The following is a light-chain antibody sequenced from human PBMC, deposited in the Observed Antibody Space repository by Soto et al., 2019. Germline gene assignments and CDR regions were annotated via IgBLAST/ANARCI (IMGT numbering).Light chain of an antibody. CDR3: CSSAGSSLYV. Sequence: QSALTQPASVSGSPGQSIAISCTGTSSDVGTYNLVSWYQQHPGKAPKLMIYEGTKRPSGVSNRFSGSKSANTASLTISGLQAEDEADYYCCSSAGSSLYVFGSGTKVTVL. CDR1: SSDVGTYNL. CDR2: EGT. V-gene: IGLV2-23*01. J-gene: IGLJ1*01.